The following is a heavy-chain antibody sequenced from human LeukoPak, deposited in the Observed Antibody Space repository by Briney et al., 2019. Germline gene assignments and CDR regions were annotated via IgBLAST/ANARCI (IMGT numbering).Heavy chain of an antibody. CDR2: ISGSGGST. V-gene: IGHV3-23*01. CDR1: GFTFSSYG. Sequence: GGSLRLSCAASGFTFSSYGMSWVRQAPGKGLEWVSAISGSGGSTYYADSVKGRFTISRDNSKNTLYLQMNSLRAEDTAVYYCAKADGDYSGNWFNPWGQGTLVTVSS. D-gene: IGHD4-17*01. J-gene: IGHJ5*02. CDR3: AKADGDYSGNWFNP.